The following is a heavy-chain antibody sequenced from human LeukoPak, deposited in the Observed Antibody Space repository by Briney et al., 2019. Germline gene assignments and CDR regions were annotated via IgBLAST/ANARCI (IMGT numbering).Heavy chain of an antibody. CDR2: IRYSGSL. J-gene: IGHJ3*02. D-gene: IGHD4-17*01. V-gene: IGHV4-59*08. CDR1: GGSISSYY. Sequence: SETLSLTCTVSGGSISSYYWSWIRQPPGKGLEWIGYIRYSGSLNYNPSLKSRLTISVDTSKNQFSLKLSSVTAADTAVYYCARQMGGDYYLGAFDIWGQGTMVTVSS. CDR3: ARQMGGDYYLGAFDI.